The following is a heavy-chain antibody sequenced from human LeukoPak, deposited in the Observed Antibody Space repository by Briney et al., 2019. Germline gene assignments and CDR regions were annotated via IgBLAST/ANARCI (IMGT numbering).Heavy chain of an antibody. D-gene: IGHD3-22*01. Sequence: SQTLSLTCTVSGGSISSGDYYWSWIREPPGKGLEWIGYIYYSGSTYYNPSLKSRVTISVDTSKNQFSLKLSFVTAADTAVYYCARGFSSGYYYGHAFDIWGQGTMVTVSS. V-gene: IGHV4-30-4*08. CDR3: ARGFSSGYYYGHAFDI. CDR1: GGSISSGDYY. CDR2: IYYSGST. J-gene: IGHJ3*02.